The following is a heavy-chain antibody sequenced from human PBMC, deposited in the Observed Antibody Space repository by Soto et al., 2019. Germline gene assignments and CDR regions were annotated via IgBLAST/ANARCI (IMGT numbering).Heavy chain of an antibody. Sequence: ASVKVSCKVSGYTLTELSMHCVRQAPGKGLEWMGGIGAYNGETIYAQKLQGRVTMTADTSTNTAYMELRSLRSDDTAVYYCARGYCSSTSCYAGWFDPWGQGTLVTVSS. CDR2: IGAYNGET. D-gene: IGHD2-2*01. J-gene: IGHJ5*02. CDR3: ARGYCSSTSCYAGWFDP. V-gene: IGHV1-24*01. CDR1: GYTLTELS.